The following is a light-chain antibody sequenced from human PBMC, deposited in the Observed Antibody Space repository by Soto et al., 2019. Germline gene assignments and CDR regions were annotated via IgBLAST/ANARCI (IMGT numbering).Light chain of an antibody. V-gene: IGKV1-5*01. Sequence: IQVTQCPGTLSSSVCDRVSITCRASHNIERWMAWYQQKPGKAPSLLIFDASTLHSGVPSRFSGSGSGTDFTLTISSLQTDDFATYYCQQFAISTTFGQGTKVDIK. CDR1: HNIERW. CDR3: QQFAISTT. CDR2: DAS. J-gene: IGKJ1*01.